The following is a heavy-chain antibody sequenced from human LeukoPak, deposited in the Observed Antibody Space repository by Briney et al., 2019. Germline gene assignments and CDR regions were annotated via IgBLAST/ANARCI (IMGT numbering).Heavy chain of an antibody. Sequence: SETLSLTCAVYGGSFSGFYWSWIRQPPGKGLEWIGEINHSGSTNYNPSLKSRVTISVDTSKNQFSLKLSSVTAADTAVYYCARGGGYYYGSGSYCRFDPWGQGTLVTVSS. CDR2: INHSGST. CDR1: GGSFSGFY. D-gene: IGHD3-10*01. V-gene: IGHV4-34*01. CDR3: ARGGGYYYGSGSYCRFDP. J-gene: IGHJ5*02.